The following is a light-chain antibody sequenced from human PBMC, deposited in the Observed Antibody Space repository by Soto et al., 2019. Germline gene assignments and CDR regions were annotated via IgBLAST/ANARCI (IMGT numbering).Light chain of an antibody. Sequence: EIVLTQSPVTLSLSAGERATLSCRASQSFSSRYLAWYQQKPGQAPRLLIYAASSRATGIPDRFSGSGSGTDFTLTISRLEPEDFAVCYCQQYASSRTFGPGTKVE. J-gene: IGKJ1*01. CDR3: QQYASSRT. CDR1: QSFSSRY. CDR2: AAS. V-gene: IGKV3-20*01.